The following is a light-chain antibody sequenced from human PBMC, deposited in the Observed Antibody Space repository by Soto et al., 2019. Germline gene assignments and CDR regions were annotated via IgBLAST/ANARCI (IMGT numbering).Light chain of an antibody. CDR2: DAS. V-gene: IGKV3-11*01. CDR3: QQRNNWPLT. Sequence: EIVLTQSPATLSLSPGERANLSCRASQFIDRYLAWYRQKPGQAPRLLIYDASSRATGIPARFSGSGSGTDFTLTISSLEPEDSALYFCQQRNNWPLTFGGGTKVAIK. CDR1: QFIDRY. J-gene: IGKJ4*01.